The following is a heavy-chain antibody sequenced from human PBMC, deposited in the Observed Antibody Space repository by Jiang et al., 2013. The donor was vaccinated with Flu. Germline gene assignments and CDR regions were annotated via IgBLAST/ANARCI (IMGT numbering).Heavy chain of an antibody. D-gene: IGHD2-15*01. CDR2: IYWDDDK. CDR1: G. V-gene: IGHV2-5*02. CDR3: AHRSSRGSFDN. Sequence: GVGWIRQPPGKALEWLALIYWDDDKRYSPSLKSRLTITKDTSKNQVVLTMTNMDPVDTATYHCAHRSSRGSFDNWGQGTLVTVSS. J-gene: IGHJ4*02.